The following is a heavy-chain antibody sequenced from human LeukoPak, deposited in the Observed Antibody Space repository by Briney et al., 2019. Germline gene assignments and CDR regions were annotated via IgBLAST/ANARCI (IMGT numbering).Heavy chain of an antibody. Sequence: ASVKVSCKVSGHTLTELSMHWVRQATGQGLEWMGWMNPNSGNTGYAQKFQGRVTMTRNTSISTAYMELSSLRSEDTAVYYCARASDYYGSGSLFDYWGQGTLVTVSS. V-gene: IGHV1-8*01. D-gene: IGHD3-10*01. CDR2: MNPNSGNT. J-gene: IGHJ4*02. CDR3: ARASDYYGSGSLFDY. CDR1: GHTLTELS.